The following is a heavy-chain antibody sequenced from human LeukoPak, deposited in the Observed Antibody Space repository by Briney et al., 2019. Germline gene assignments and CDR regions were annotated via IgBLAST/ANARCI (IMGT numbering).Heavy chain of an antibody. D-gene: IGHD6-13*01. CDR2: IWYDGSNK. CDR3: AKDGPAAAGSTWNYYYYYYMDV. Sequence: TGGPLRLSCAASGFTFSSYGMHWVRQAPGKGLEWVAVIWYDGSNKYYADSVKGRFTISRDNSKNTLYLQMNSLRAEDTAVYYCAKDGPAAAGSTWNYYYYYYMDVWGKGTTVTVS. J-gene: IGHJ6*03. V-gene: IGHV3-33*06. CDR1: GFTFSSYG.